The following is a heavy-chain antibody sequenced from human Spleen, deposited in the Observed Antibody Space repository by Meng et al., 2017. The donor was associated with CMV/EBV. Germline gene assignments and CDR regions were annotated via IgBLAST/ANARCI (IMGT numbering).Heavy chain of an antibody. J-gene: IGHJ4*02. CDR1: GFTVSSNH. D-gene: IGHD2-21*01. Sequence: GGSLKLSCAASGFTVSSNHMNWVRQAPGKGLEWVSVIYSGVSTNYADSVKGRFTISRDNSKNTVYLQMNSLRAEDTAVYYCAKGLAYWGQGTLVTVSS. CDR2: IYSGVST. CDR3: AKGLAY. V-gene: IGHV3-53*01.